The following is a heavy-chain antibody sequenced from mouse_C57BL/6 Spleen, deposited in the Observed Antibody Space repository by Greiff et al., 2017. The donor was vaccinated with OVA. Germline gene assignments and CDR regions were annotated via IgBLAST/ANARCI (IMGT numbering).Heavy chain of an antibody. D-gene: IGHD2-2*01. V-gene: IGHV5-9-1*02. Sequence: EVKLMESGEGLVKPGGSLKLSCAASGFTFSSYAMSWVRQTPEKRLEWVAYISSGGDYIYYADTVKGRFTISRDNARNTLYLQMSSLKSEDTAMYYCTREYGYDGVYAMDYWGQGTSVTVSS. CDR3: TREYGYDGVYAMDY. CDR2: ISSGGDYI. J-gene: IGHJ4*01. CDR1: GFTFSSYA.